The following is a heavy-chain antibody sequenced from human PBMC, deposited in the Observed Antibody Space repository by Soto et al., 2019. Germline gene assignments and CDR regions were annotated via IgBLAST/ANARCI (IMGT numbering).Heavy chain of an antibody. D-gene: IGHD6-6*01. CDR1: GCTFSSHS. V-gene: IGHV3-21*01. CDR2: ISSSSSYI. CDR3: ERESIAADHWFDP. Sequence: GGPLRLPCAASGCTFSSHSINWVRQAPGKGLEWVSSISSSSSYIYYADSVKGRFTISRDNAKNSLYLQMNSLRAEDTAVYYCERESIAADHWFDPWGKGTLVTVS. J-gene: IGHJ5*02.